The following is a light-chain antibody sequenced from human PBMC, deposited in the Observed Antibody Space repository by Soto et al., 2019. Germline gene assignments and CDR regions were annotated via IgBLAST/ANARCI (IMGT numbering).Light chain of an antibody. CDR3: QQYDNLLRFT. J-gene: IGKJ3*01. CDR2: DAS. Sequence: DIQMTQSPSSLSASVGDRVTITCQASQDISNYLNWYQQKPGKAPKLLIYDASNLETGVPSRFSGSGSGTDFTFTISSLQLEDIATYYCQQYDNLLRFTFGPGTKVDIK. V-gene: IGKV1-33*01. CDR1: QDISNY.